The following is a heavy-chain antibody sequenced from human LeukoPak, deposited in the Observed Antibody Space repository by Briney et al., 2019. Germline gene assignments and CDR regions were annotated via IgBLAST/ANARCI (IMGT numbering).Heavy chain of an antibody. V-gene: IGHV4-61*02. J-gene: IGHJ5*02. CDR3: ARGIVVVPAANWFDP. CDR1: GGSISSGSYY. Sequence: SQTLSLTCTVSGGSISSGSYYWSWIRQPAGKGLEWIGRIYTSGSTNYNPSLKSRVTISVDTSKNQFSLKLSSVTAADTAVYYCARGIVVVPAANWFDPWGQGTLVTVSS. D-gene: IGHD2-2*01. CDR2: IYTSGST.